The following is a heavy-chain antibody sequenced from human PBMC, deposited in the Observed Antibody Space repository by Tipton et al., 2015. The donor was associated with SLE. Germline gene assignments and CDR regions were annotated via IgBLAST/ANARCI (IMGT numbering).Heavy chain of an antibody. Sequence: TLSLTCTVSGGSISSSSYYWGWFRQPPGKGLEWIGSIYYSGSTYHNPSLKSRVTMSVDMSKSQFSLNLRTVTAADTGVYYCARQGRDDAFDSWGQETMVTVSS. CDR2: IYYSGST. CDR3: ARQGRDDAFDS. J-gene: IGHJ3*02. CDR1: GGSISSSSYY. V-gene: IGHV4-39*01. D-gene: IGHD5-24*01.